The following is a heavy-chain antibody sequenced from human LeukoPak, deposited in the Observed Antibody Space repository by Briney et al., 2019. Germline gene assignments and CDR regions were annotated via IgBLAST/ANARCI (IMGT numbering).Heavy chain of an antibody. CDR1: GDSISSADYF. J-gene: IGHJ5*02. Sequence: SETLSLTCSVSGDSISSADYFWRWIRHQPGNGLEWIGFMYYTGTTYYKPSLKSRITISIDTSKNHFSLKLSSVTAADTAVYYCARQRVTGIGYNWFDPWGQGTLVTVSS. CDR2: MYYTGTT. CDR3: ARQRVTGIGYNWFDP. D-gene: IGHD2-21*02. V-gene: IGHV4-31*03.